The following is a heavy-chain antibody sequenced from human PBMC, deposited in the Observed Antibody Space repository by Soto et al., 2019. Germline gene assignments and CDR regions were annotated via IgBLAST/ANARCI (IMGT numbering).Heavy chain of an antibody. V-gene: IGHV3-30-3*01. CDR2: ISYDGTNK. Sequence: QVQLVESGGGVVQPGRSLRLSCAASGFTFSTYAMHWVRQAPGKRLEWVAVISYDGTNKYYADSVRGRFTISRDNSKNTLFLQMNSLRAEDTAVYYCAKDGGGYNYGYVMLDKYYYGMDVWGQGTTVTVSS. CDR1: GFTFSTYA. CDR3: AKDGGGYNYGYVMLDKYYYGMDV. J-gene: IGHJ6*02. D-gene: IGHD5-18*01.